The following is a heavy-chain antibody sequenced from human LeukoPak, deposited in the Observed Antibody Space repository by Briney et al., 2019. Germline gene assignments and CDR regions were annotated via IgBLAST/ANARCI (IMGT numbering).Heavy chain of an antibody. J-gene: IGHJ4*02. CDR1: GYTFTSYY. CDR3: ARGIWFGDQLGLHFDY. D-gene: IGHD3-10*01. Sequence: ASVKVSCKASGYTFTSYYMHWVRQAPGQGLEWMGIINPSGGSTSYAQKFQGRVTMTRDTSTSTVYMELSSLRSEGTAVYYCARGIWFGDQLGLHFDYWGQGTLVTVSS. V-gene: IGHV1-46*01. CDR2: INPSGGST.